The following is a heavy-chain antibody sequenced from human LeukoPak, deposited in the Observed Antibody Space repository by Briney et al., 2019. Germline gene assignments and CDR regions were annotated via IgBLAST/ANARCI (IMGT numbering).Heavy chain of an antibody. Sequence: ASVKVSCKASGYTFTGYFIHWVRQAPGQGLEWMGWINPNSGGTNYAQKFQDRVTMTRDTSISTVYMELSRLRSDDTAVYYYAREDCGGDCYHYWGQGTLVTVSS. CDR3: AREDCGGDCYHY. D-gene: IGHD2-21*02. CDR2: INPNSGGT. V-gene: IGHV1-2*02. CDR1: GYTFTGYF. J-gene: IGHJ4*02.